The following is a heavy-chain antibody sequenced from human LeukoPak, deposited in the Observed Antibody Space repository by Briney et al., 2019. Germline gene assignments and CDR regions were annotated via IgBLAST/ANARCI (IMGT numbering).Heavy chain of an antibody. Sequence: PGGSLTLSCAASGLPFDHYVMHWVRQAPGKGLEWVSLISGDGGSTYYADSVKGRPTISRDNSKNSLYLQMNSLTTEYTALYFCAKGTTMYAFDIWGQGTMVTVSS. CDR1: GLPFDHYV. CDR2: ISGDGGST. V-gene: IGHV3-43*02. CDR3: AKGTTMYAFDI. J-gene: IGHJ3*02. D-gene: IGHD1-1*01.